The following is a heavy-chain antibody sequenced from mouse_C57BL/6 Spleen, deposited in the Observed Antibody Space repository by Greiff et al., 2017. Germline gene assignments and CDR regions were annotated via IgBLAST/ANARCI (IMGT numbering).Heavy chain of an antibody. J-gene: IGHJ4*01. D-gene: IGHD1-1*01. V-gene: IGHV1-53*01. Sequence: QVQLQQSGPELVKPGASVKLSCKASGYTFTSYWMHWVKQRPGQGLEWIGNINPSNGGTNYNEQFKSKATLTVDKSSSTAYMQLSRLTSEDSAVYLCARRLSTTVVNYAMDYGGQGTSVTVSS. CDR3: ARRLSTTVVNYAMDY. CDR1: GYTFTSYW. CDR2: INPSNGGT.